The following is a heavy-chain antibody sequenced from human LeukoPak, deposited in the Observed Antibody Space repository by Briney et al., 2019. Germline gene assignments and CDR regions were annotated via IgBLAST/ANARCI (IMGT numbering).Heavy chain of an antibody. CDR1: GFTFSSYW. CDR3: ARVEPIRLLVDY. CDR2: INSDGSST. V-gene: IGHV3-74*01. J-gene: IGHJ4*02. Sequence: GGSLRLSCAASGFTFSSYWMHWVRQAPGKGLVWVSRINSDGSSTTYADSVKGRFTISRDNAKNTLYLQMNSLKAEDTAVYYCARVEPIRLLVDYWGQGTLVTVSS. D-gene: IGHD3-3*01.